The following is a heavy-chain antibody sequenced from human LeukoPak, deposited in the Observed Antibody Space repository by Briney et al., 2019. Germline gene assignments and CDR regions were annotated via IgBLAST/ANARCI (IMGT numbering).Heavy chain of an antibody. V-gene: IGHV1-2*06. Sequence: ASVKVSCKASGYTFTGYYMHWVGQAPGQGLEWMGRINPNSGGTNYAQKFQGRVTMTRDTSISTAYMELSRLRSDDTAVYYCARVDYDILNLDYWGQGTLVTVSS. CDR2: INPNSGGT. J-gene: IGHJ4*02. CDR1: GYTFTGYY. CDR3: ARVDYDILNLDY. D-gene: IGHD3-9*01.